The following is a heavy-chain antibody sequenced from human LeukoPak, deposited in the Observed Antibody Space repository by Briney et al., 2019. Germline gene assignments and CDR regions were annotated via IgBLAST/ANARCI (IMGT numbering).Heavy chain of an antibody. D-gene: IGHD5-24*01. V-gene: IGHV5-51*01. Sequence: GESLKISCKGSGYSFTSYWIGWVRQMPGKGLEWMGIIYPGDSDTRYSPSFQGQVTISADKSISTAYLQWSGLKASDTAMYYCARGGDGYNPYNWFDPWGQGTLVTASS. CDR1: GYSFTSYW. CDR2: IYPGDSDT. J-gene: IGHJ5*02. CDR3: ARGGDGYNPYNWFDP.